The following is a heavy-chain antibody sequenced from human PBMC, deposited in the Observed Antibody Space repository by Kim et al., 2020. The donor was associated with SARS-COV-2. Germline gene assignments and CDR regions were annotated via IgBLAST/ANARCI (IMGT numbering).Heavy chain of an antibody. V-gene: IGHV4-59*13. CDR1: GGSISSYY. J-gene: IGHJ6*02. CDR3: AGGQGGSYLYGMDV. D-gene: IGHD1-26*01. CDR2: IYYSGST. Sequence: SETLSLTCTVSGGSISSYYWSWIRQPPGKGLEWIGCIYYSGSTNYNPSLKSRVTISVDTSKNQFSLKLSSVTAADTAVYYCAGGQGGSYLYGMDVWGQGTTVTVSS.